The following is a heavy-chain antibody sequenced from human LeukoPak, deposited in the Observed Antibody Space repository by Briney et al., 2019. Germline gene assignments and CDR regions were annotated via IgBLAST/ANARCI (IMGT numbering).Heavy chain of an antibody. CDR2: IWYDGTNK. D-gene: IGHD7-27*01. V-gene: IGHV3-33*01. CDR3: ASAPLTNLGFYYYFYMDV. J-gene: IGHJ6*03. Sequence: PGGSLRLSCAASGFTFSSYGMHWVRQAPGKGLGWVAVIWYDGTNKYYADSVKGRFTISRGNSKNTLYLQMNSLRAEDTAVYYCASAPLTNLGFYYYFYMDVWGKGTTVTVSS. CDR1: GFTFSSYG.